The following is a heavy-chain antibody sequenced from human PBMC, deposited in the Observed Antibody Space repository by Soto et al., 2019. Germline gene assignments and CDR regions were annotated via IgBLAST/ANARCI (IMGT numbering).Heavy chain of an antibody. Sequence: EVQLLESGGGLVQPGGSLRLSCAASGFTFGSYGMTWVRQAPGKGLECVSGITAATGTTYYADSVKGRFTISRDLSTNTLFLQMNSLRAADSAVYYCVGESFYCLDDWGQGTLVTVSP. CDR2: ITAATGTT. CDR1: GFTFGSYG. V-gene: IGHV3-23*01. J-gene: IGHJ4*02. D-gene: IGHD3-16*01. CDR3: VGESFYCLDD.